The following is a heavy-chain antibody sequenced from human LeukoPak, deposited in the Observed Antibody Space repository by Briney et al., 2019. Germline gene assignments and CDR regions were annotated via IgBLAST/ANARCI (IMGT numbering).Heavy chain of an antibody. CDR3: ARDTKDGGFDY. CDR1: GGSISSGGYY. J-gene: IGHJ4*02. D-gene: IGHD2-8*01. Sequence: NPSQTLSLTCTVSGGSISSGGYYWSWVRQHPGKGLEWIGYIYYSGSTYYNPSLKSRVTISVDTSKNQFSLKLSSVTAADTAVYYCARDTKDGGFDYWGQGTLVTVSS. V-gene: IGHV4-31*03. CDR2: IYYSGST.